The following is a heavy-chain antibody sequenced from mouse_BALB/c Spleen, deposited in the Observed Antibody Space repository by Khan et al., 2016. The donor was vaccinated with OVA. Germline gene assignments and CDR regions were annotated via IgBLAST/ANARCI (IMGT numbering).Heavy chain of an antibody. D-gene: IGHD1-1*01. CDR1: GYTFTSYW. CDR3: ARSKKIVATYFDY. CDR2: TNPTNGRT. V-gene: IGHV1S81*02. Sequence: QVQLQQPGAELVKAGASVKMSCKASGYTFTSYWMHWVKQRLGQGLEWFAETNPTNGRTYYTEKFKSKATLTVDKSSSTAYMLLSGPTFDDDAVYYCARSKKIVATYFDYWGQGTTLTVSS. J-gene: IGHJ2*01.